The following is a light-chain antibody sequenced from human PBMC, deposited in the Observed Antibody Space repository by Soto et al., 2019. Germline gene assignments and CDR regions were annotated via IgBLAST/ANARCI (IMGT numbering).Light chain of an antibody. CDR1: RGISSN. CDR3: HQYNNWPPWT. J-gene: IGKJ1*01. CDR2: DAS. Sequence: EIVLTQSPSTLSLSPGERASLSCRPSRGISSNLAWYQQKPGQAPRLLIYDASTRATGIPARFSGSGSGTEFTLTISSLQSEDFAVYYCHQYNNWPPWTFGQGTKVDI. V-gene: IGKV3-15*01.